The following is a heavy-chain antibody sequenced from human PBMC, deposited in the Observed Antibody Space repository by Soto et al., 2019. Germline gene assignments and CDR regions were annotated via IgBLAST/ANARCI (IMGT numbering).Heavy chain of an antibody. Sequence: SETLSLTCAVYGGSFSGYYWSWIRQPPGKGLEWIGEINHSGSTNYNPSLKSRVTISVDTSKNQFSLKLSSVTAADTAVYYCASGVVPAAMFRHDYYYGMDVWGQGTTVTVSS. D-gene: IGHD2-2*01. CDR1: GGSFSGYY. V-gene: IGHV4-34*01. CDR3: ASGVVPAAMFRHDYYYGMDV. CDR2: INHSGST. J-gene: IGHJ6*02.